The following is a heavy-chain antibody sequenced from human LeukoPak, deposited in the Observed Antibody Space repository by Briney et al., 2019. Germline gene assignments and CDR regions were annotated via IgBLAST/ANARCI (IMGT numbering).Heavy chain of an antibody. J-gene: IGHJ4*02. V-gene: IGHV3-53*01. Sequence: GGSVRLSCAASGFIVSSNHMSWVRQTPDKGLEWVSVMYDGGEIYYADSVKGRFTTSRDNSKNTVDLQMNNLRADDTAMYYCARGGTMTRFSLFDNWGQGTLVFVPS. CDR3: ARGGTMTRFSLFDN. CDR2: MYDGGEI. D-gene: IGHD4-17*01. CDR1: GFIVSSNH.